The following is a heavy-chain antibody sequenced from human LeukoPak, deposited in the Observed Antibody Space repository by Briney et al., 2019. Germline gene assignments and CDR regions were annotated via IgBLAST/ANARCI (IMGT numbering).Heavy chain of an antibody. V-gene: IGHV4-38-2*02. Sequence: SETLSLTCTVSGYSISSGYYWGWIRQPPAKGLESNGSLYHNGSTYYNPSLKSRVTISVDTSKTQFSLKLSSVTAADTAVYYCARDPQYSSSRGNWFDPWGQGTLVTVSS. J-gene: IGHJ5*02. CDR1: GYSISSGYY. CDR3: ARDPQYSSSRGNWFDP. CDR2: LYHNGST. D-gene: IGHD6-6*01.